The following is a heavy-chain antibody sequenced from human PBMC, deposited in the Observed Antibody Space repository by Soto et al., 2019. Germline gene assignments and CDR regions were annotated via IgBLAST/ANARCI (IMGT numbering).Heavy chain of an antibody. CDR3: ARDVGGFLEWFYMDV. J-gene: IGHJ6*03. CDR2: IKQDGSEK. D-gene: IGHD3-3*01. Sequence: GGSLRLSCAASGFTFSSYWMSWVRQAPGKGLEWVANIKQDGSEKYYVDSVKGRFTISRDNAKNSLYLQMNSLRAEDTAVYYCARDVGGFLEWFYMDVWGQGTTVTVSS. CDR1: GFTFSSYW. V-gene: IGHV3-7*05.